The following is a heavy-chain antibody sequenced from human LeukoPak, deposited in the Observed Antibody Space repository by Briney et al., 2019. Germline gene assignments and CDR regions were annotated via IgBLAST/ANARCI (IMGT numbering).Heavy chain of an antibody. Sequence: GESLKISCKGSGYSFTNYWIGWVRQMPGKGLEWMTIIYPGDSDTRYSPSLQGQVTISADKSISTAYLQWSSLKASDTAMYYCARHLSVGASNPDPFNIWGQGTMVTVSS. CDR1: GYSFTNYW. V-gene: IGHV5-51*01. CDR3: ARHLSVGASNPDPFNI. D-gene: IGHD1-26*01. J-gene: IGHJ3*02. CDR2: IYPGDSDT.